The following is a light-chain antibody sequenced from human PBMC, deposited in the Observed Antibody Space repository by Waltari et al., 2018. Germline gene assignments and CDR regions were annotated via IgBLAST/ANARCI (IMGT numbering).Light chain of an antibody. V-gene: IGKV1-8*01. CDR3: QQYYSYPPSIT. CDR1: QGISSY. Sequence: AIRMTQSPSSLSASTGDRGTITCRASQGISSYLAWYQQKPGKAPKLLIYAASTLQSGVPSRFSGSGSGTDFTLTISCLQSEDFATYYCQQYYSYPPSITFGQGTRLEIK. CDR2: AAS. J-gene: IGKJ5*01.